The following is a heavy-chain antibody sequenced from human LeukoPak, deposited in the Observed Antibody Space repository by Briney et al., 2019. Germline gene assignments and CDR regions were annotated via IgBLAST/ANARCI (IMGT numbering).Heavy chain of an antibody. D-gene: IGHD1-1*01. CDR1: GYSISGGYY. V-gene: IGHV4-38-2*01. CDR3: ARGGGTIKGYFDL. CDR2: IFHSGTT. J-gene: IGHJ2*01. Sequence: SETLSLTCAVSGYSISGGYYWGWIRQPPGKGLEWIGSIFHSGTTYYNPSLKSRVTIPVDTSKNQFSLKLSSVTAADTAVYYCARGGGTIKGYFDLWGRGTLVTVSS.